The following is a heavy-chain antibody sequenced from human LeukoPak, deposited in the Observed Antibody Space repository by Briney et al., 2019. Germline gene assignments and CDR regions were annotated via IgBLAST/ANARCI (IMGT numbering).Heavy chain of an antibody. Sequence: SETLSLTCTVSGGSISSYYWSWIRQPPGKGLEWIGYISYSGSTNYNPSLKSRVTISVDTSKNQFSLKLSSVTTADTAVYYCARVDWYSGSYYYFDLWGQGSLVTVSS. J-gene: IGHJ5*02. CDR2: ISYSGST. D-gene: IGHD1-26*01. CDR1: GGSISSYY. CDR3: ARVDWYSGSYYYFDL. V-gene: IGHV4-59*01.